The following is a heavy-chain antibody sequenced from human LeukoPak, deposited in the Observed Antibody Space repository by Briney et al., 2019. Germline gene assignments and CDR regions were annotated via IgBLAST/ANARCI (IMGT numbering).Heavy chain of an antibody. J-gene: IGHJ4*02. V-gene: IGHV1-69*05. Sequence: GASVKVSCKASGGTFSSYAISWVRQAPGQGLEWMGGIIPIFGTANYAQKFQGRVTITTDESTSTAYMELSSLRSEDTAVYYCARLGIITAAGSNDYWGQGTLVTVSS. CDR1: GGTFSSYA. D-gene: IGHD6-13*01. CDR2: IIPIFGTA. CDR3: ARLGIITAAGSNDY.